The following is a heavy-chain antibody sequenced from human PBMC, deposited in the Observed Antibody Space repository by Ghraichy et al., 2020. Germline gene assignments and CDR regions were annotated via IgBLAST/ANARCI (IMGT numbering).Heavy chain of an antibody. CDR1: GFTVSSNY. V-gene: IGHV3-66*02. J-gene: IGHJ5*02. D-gene: IGHD4-17*01. Sequence: GGSLRLSCAASGFTVSSNYMSWVRQAPGKGLEWVSVIYSGGSTYYADSVKGRFTISRDNSKNTLYLQMNSLRAEDTAVYYCARASPGDPNWFDPWGQGTLVTVSS. CDR3: ARASPGDPNWFDP. CDR2: IYSGGST.